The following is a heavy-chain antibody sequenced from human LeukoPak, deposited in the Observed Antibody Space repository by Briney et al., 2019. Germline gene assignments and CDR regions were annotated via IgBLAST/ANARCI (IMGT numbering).Heavy chain of an antibody. J-gene: IGHJ4*02. V-gene: IGHV3-23*01. Sequence: GGSLRLSCAASGFTFSSYAMSWVRQAPGKGLGWVSAISGSGGSTYYADSVKGRFTTSRDNSKSTLFLQMNSLRAEDTAVYYCAKDPRVGSRVATPCHWGQGTLVTVSS. CDR3: AKDPRVGSRVATPCH. CDR1: GFTFSSYA. D-gene: IGHD5-24*01. CDR2: ISGSGGST.